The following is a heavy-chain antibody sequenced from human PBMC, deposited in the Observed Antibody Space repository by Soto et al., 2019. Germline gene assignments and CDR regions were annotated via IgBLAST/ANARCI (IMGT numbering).Heavy chain of an antibody. CDR3: AKDGARWWNYAHGMDV. CDR1: GFTFSSYG. CDR2: ISYDGSNK. Sequence: QVQLVESGRGVVQPGRSLRLSCAASGFTFSSYGMHWVRQAPGKGLEWVAVISYDGSNKYYADSVKGRFTISRDNSKNTLYLQMNSLRAEDTAVYYCAKDGARWWNYAHGMDVWGQGTTVTVSS. D-gene: IGHD1-7*01. J-gene: IGHJ6*02. V-gene: IGHV3-30*18.